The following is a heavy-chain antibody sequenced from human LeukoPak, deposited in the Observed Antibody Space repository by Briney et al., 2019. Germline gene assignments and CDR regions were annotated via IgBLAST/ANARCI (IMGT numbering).Heavy chain of an antibody. V-gene: IGHV3-23*01. CDR2: ISGSGGST. CDR1: GFTFSSYG. Sequence: GGSLRLSCAGSGFTFSSYGMSWVRQAPGKGLEWVSAISGSGGSTYYADSVKGRFTISRDNSKNTLYLQMNSLRAEDTAVYYCAKGGYGHLSCDYWGQGTLVTVSS. J-gene: IGHJ4*02. D-gene: IGHD5-12*01. CDR3: AKGGYGHLSCDY.